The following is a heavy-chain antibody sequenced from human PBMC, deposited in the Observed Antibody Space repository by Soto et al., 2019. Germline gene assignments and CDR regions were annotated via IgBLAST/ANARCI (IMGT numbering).Heavy chain of an antibody. Sequence: QVQLVQSGAEVKKPGASVKVSCKASGYTFTSYGISWVRQAPGQGLEWMGWITAYNGNTNYARKLQGRVTLTTDTSTSTAYMELRSLRSDDTALYYWARGHSSGYYRSSYYYYGMDVWGPGTTVTFSS. CDR1: GYTFTSYG. V-gene: IGHV1-18*04. D-gene: IGHD3-22*01. J-gene: IGHJ6*02. CDR2: ITAYNGNT. CDR3: ARGHSSGYYRSSYYYYGMDV.